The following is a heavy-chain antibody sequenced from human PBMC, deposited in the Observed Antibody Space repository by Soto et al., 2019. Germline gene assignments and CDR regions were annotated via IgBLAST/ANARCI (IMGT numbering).Heavy chain of an antibody. Sequence: GGSLRLSCAASGFTFSSYAMSWVRQAPGKGLEWVSAISGSGGSTYYADSVKGRFTISRDNSKNTLYLQMNSLRAEDTAVYYCAKHKGYSSGGYDRDYYYGMDVWGQGTTVTVSS. CDR3: AKHKGYSSGGYDRDYYYGMDV. CDR1: GFTFSSYA. D-gene: IGHD6-19*01. V-gene: IGHV3-23*01. CDR2: ISGSGGST. J-gene: IGHJ6*02.